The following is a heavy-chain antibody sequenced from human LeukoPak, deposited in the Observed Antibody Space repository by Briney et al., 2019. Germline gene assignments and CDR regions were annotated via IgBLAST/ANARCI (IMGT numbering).Heavy chain of an antibody. CDR3: ARPTAPYNSGYLDY. CDR1: GGTFSSYA. D-gene: IGHD3-22*01. J-gene: IGHJ4*02. CDR2: IIPILGIA. Sequence: SVKVSCKASGGTFSSYAISWVRQAPGQGLEWMGRIIPILGIANYAQKFQGRVTITADKSTSTAYMELSSLRSEDTAVYYCARPTAPYNSGYLDYWGQGTLVTVSS. V-gene: IGHV1-69*04.